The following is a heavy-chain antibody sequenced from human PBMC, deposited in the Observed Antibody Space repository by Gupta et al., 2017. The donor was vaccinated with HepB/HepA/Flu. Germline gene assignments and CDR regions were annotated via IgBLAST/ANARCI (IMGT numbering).Heavy chain of an antibody. CDR2: ISGSGGST. V-gene: IGHV3-23*01. Sequence: EVQLLESGGGLVQPGGSLRLSCAASGFTFSSYAMSWVRQAPGKGLEWVSAISGSGGSTYYADSVKGRFTISRDNSKNTLYLQMNSLRTEDTAVYYCAKVSTKRLIAGTSDYWGQGTLVTVSS. D-gene: IGHD6-13*01. CDR3: AKVSTKRLIAGTSDY. J-gene: IGHJ4*02. CDR1: GFTFSSYA.